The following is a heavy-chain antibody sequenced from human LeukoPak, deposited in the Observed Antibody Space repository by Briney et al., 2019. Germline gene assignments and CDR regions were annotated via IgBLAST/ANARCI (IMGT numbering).Heavy chain of an antibody. CDR3: ARADEWLVLFDY. CDR2: INPNSGGT. CDR1: GSTFTGYY. J-gene: IGHJ4*02. D-gene: IGHD6-19*01. V-gene: IGHV1-2*06. Sequence: GASVKVSCKXSGSTFTGYYMHWVRQAPGQGLERMGRINPNSGGTNYAQKFQGRVTMTRDTSISTAYMELSRLRSDDTAVYYCARADEWLVLFDYWGQGTLVTVSS.